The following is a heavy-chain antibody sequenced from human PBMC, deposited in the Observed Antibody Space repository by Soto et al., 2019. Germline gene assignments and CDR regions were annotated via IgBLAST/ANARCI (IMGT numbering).Heavy chain of an antibody. Sequence: SETLSLTCAVSGGSISSSNWWSWVRQPPGKGLEWLGEIYHSGSTNYNPSLKSRVTISVDKSKNQFSLKLSSVTAADTAVYYCARGSGLMQDIVVVPAAVQYGMDVWGQGTTVTVSS. CDR1: GGSISSSNW. CDR3: ARGSGLMQDIVVVPAAVQYGMDV. CDR2: IYHSGST. D-gene: IGHD2-2*01. J-gene: IGHJ6*02. V-gene: IGHV4-4*02.